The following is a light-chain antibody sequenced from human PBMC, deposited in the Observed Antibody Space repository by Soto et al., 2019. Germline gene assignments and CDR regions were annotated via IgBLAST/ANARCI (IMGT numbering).Light chain of an antibody. J-gene: IGKJ5*01. Sequence: EIVLTQSPGTLSLSPGERATLSCRASQSVSSSYLAWYQQKPGQAPRLLIYGASSRATGIPDRFSGSGSGTDFILTISRLEPEDFAVYYCQQYGTPRVTFGQGTRLEIK. CDR1: QSVSSSY. CDR2: GAS. V-gene: IGKV3-20*01. CDR3: QQYGTPRVT.